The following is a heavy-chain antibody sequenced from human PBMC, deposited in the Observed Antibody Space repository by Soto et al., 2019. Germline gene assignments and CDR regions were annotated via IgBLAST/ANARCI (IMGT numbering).Heavy chain of an antibody. CDR2: IYHSGST. D-gene: IGHD2-8*01. J-gene: IGHJ5*02. CDR1: GGSISSSNW. Sequence: SETLSLTCAVSGGSISSSNWWSWVRQPPGKGLEWIGEIYHSGSTNYNPSLKSRVTISVDKSKNQFSLKLSSVTAADTAVYYCARVWVYATNWFDPWGQGTLLTV. V-gene: IGHV4-4*02. CDR3: ARVWVYATNWFDP.